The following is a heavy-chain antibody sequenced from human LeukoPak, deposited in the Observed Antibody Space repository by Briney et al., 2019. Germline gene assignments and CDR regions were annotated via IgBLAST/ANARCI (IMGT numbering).Heavy chain of an antibody. CDR2: IYYSGST. J-gene: IGHJ4*02. Sequence: PSETLSLTCTVSGGSISSSSYYWGWIRQTPGKGLEWIGSIYYSGSTYYNPSLKSRVTISVDTSKNQFSLKLSSVTAADTAVYYCAPHPGHYYASSGPSWGQGTLVTVSS. CDR3: APHPGHYYASSGPS. V-gene: IGHV4-39*01. D-gene: IGHD3-22*01. CDR1: GGSISSSSYY.